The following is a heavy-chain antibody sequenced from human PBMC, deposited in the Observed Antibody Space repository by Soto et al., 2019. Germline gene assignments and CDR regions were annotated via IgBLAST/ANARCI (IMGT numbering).Heavy chain of an antibody. Sequence: ASVKVSCKASGYSFTSYGINWVRQAPGQGLEWMGWISAYNGNTNYAQKLQGRVTMTTDTSTSTAFMELRSLRSDDTVVYYCARELRFLEWFDGFDIWGQGTMVTVSS. CDR1: GYSFTSYG. CDR3: ARELRFLEWFDGFDI. D-gene: IGHD3-3*01. CDR2: ISAYNGNT. J-gene: IGHJ3*02. V-gene: IGHV1-18*01.